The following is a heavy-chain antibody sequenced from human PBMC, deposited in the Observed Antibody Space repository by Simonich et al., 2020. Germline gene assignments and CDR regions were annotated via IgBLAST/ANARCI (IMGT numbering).Heavy chain of an antibody. D-gene: IGHD6-13*01. Sequence: QLQLQESGPGLVTPSSTLSLTCPVSGGSIRSSSYSWGWIRQPPGKGVEWIGSIYYSGSTSYNPSLKRRVPISVDTSKNQVSLKLSSVTAADTAVYDCARHAGFAFDIWGQGTMVTVSS. CDR3: ARHAGFAFDI. CDR2: IYYSGST. V-gene: IGHV4-39*01. J-gene: IGHJ3*02. CDR1: GGSIRSSSYS.